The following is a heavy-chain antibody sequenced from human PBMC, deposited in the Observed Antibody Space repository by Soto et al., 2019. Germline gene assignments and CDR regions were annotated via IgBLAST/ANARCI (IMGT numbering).Heavy chain of an antibody. CDR1: GYTFTSYG. Sequence: ASVKVSCKASGYTFTSYGISWVRQAPGQGLEWMGWISAYNGNTNYAQKLQGRVTMTTDTSTSTAYMEMRSLRSDDTAVYYCARRHPGYSTNGVCYSAYKWFDPWG. CDR3: ARRHPGYSTNGVCYSAYKWFDP. D-gene: IGHD2-8*01. J-gene: IGHJ5*02. V-gene: IGHV1-18*04. CDR2: ISAYNGNT.